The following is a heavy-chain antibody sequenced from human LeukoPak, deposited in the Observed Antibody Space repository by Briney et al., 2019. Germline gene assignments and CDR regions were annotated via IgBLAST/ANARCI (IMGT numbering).Heavy chain of an antibody. D-gene: IGHD5-12*01. Sequence: GGSLRLSCAASGFTFSNYAMHWVRQAPGKGLEWVAAMSYDGSDKYSADSVKGRFAISRDNSKNTLYLQMNSLRAEDTAVYYCARDNRGYSGYDPLDYWGQGTLVTVSS. CDR2: MSYDGSDK. CDR3: ARDNRGYSGYDPLDY. J-gene: IGHJ4*02. V-gene: IGHV3-30*09. CDR1: GFTFSNYA.